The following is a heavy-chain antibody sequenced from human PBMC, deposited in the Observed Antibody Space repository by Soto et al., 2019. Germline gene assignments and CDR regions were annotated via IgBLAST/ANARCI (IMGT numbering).Heavy chain of an antibody. Sequence: SETLSLTCTVSGGSISSYYWSWIRQPPGKGLEWIGYIYYSGSTNYNPSLKSRVTISVDTSKNQFSLKLSSVTAADTAVYYCARKGGIAAFPPYYYMDVWGKGTTVTVSS. CDR1: GGSISSYY. CDR3: ARKGGIAAFPPYYYMDV. V-gene: IGHV4-59*01. J-gene: IGHJ6*03. D-gene: IGHD6-13*01. CDR2: IYYSGST.